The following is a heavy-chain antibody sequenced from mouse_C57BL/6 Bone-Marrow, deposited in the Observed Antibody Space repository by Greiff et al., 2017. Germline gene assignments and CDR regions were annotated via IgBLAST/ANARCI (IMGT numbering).Heavy chain of an antibody. V-gene: IGHV1-81*01. J-gene: IGHJ2*01. CDR3: ARDYYGSRVAVY. CDR1: GYTFTSYG. CDR2: IYPRSGNT. Sequence: QVQLQQSGAELARPGASVKLSCKASGYTFTSYGIRWVKQRTGQGLEWIGAIYPRSGNTYYNEKFKGKATLTADKSSSKAYMELRSLTSEDSAVYFCARDYYGSRVAVYWGQGTTLTVSS. D-gene: IGHD1-1*01.